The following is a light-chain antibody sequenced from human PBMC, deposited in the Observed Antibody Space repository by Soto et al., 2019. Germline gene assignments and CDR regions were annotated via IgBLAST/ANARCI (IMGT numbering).Light chain of an antibody. CDR1: HGISTN. V-gene: IGKV3-15*01. CDR2: GSS. CDR3: QQYNNWPRT. Sequence: EIVTRLSAGTSCLAPADSTSRPRRASHGISTNLAWYQQIPAQAPRPLIYGSSTRATGIPARFSGSRSETEFTLTISSLQSEDFAAYYCQQYNNWPRTFGQGTKVDIK. J-gene: IGKJ1*01.